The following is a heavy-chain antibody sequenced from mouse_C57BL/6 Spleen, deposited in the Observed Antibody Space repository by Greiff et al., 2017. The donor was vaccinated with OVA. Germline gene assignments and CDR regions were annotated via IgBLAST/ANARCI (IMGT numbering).Heavy chain of an antibody. Sequence: VQLQESGPELVKPGASVKMSCKASGYTFTDYNMHWVKQRPGKGLEWIGYINPNNGGTSYNQKFKGKATLTVNKSSSTAYMELRSLTSEDSAVYYCALMRYYGMDYWGQGTSVTVSS. V-gene: IGHV1-22*01. D-gene: IGHD2-3*01. J-gene: IGHJ4*01. CDR3: ALMRYYGMDY. CDR2: INPNNGGT. CDR1: GYTFTDYN.